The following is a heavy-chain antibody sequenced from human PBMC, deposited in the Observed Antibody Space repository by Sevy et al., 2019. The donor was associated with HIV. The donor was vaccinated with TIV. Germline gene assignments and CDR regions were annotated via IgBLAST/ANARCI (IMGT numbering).Heavy chain of an antibody. CDR3: AKDRRIVVVPAAIGFFNP. CDR1: GFTFSSYA. J-gene: IGHJ5*02. Sequence: GGSLRLSCAASGFTFSSYAMSWVRQAPGKGLEWVSAISGSGGSTYYADSVKGRFTISRDNSKNTLYLQMNSLRAEDTAVYYCAKDRRIVVVPAAIGFFNPWGQGTLDTVSS. D-gene: IGHD2-2*01. CDR2: ISGSGGST. V-gene: IGHV3-23*01.